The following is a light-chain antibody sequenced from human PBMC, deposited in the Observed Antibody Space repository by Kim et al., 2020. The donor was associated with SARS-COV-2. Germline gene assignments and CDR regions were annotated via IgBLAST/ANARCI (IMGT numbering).Light chain of an antibody. CDR1: QSVSSSY. CDR3: QQYGSSPPKYT. Sequence: PGERDTLSCRASQSVSSSYLAWYQQKPGQAPRLLIYGASSRATGIPDRFRGSGSGTDFTLTISRLEPEDFAVYYCQQYGSSPPKYTFGQGTKLEIK. J-gene: IGKJ2*01. V-gene: IGKV3-20*01. CDR2: GAS.